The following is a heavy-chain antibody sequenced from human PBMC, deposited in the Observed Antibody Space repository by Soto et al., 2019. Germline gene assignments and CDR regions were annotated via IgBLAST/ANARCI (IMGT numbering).Heavy chain of an antibody. D-gene: IGHD2-2*01. J-gene: IGHJ6*02. CDR2: IWYDGSST. Sequence: QVQLVESGGGVVQPGRSLRLSCAPSGFTFRSYGMHWVRQAPGKGLQWVAVIWYDGSSTYYTDSVKGRFIISRDNSKNTLSLKMHSLRAEDTAVYYCARDRSVLVPTPTFYGMDVWGQGTTVTVSS. V-gene: IGHV3-33*01. CDR3: ARDRSVLVPTPTFYGMDV. CDR1: GFTFRSYG.